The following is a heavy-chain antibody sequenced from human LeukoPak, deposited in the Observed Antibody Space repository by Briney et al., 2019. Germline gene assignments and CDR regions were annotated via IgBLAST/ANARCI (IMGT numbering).Heavy chain of an antibody. V-gene: IGHV3-11*05. J-gene: IGHJ4*02. D-gene: IGHD6-13*01. CDR3: ARDTSSWYSY. Sequence: GGSLRLSCAASGFSFSEYYMSWIRQAPGRGLEWGSYISGSSSHTNYRDTVKGRFTISRDNAKNLLYLQMNSLRAEDTAVYYCARDTSSWYSYWGQGTLVTVSS. CDR2: ISGSSSHT. CDR1: GFSFSEYY.